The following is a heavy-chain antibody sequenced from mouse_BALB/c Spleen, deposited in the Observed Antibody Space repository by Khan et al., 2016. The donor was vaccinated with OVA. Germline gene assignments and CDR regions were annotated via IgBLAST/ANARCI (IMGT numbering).Heavy chain of an antibody. Sequence: QVQLQESGPGLVAPSQSLSITCTISGYSLTNYGTHWIRQHSGKGMAWLVVIWNDGNSNYNSALKSRLTISKDNSKRQVFLQMNSLQTDDTAVYLGVRDPSYPFKRFNYWGQG. V-gene: IGHV2-6-1*01. CDR2: IWNDGNS. CDR3: VRDPSYPFKRFNY. J-gene: IGHJ4*01. D-gene: IGHD3-3*01. CDR1: GYSLTNYG.